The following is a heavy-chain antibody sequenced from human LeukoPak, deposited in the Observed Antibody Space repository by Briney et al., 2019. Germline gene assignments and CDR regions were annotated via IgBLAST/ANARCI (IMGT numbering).Heavy chain of an antibody. CDR3: TRDLEY. CDR1: GYTFSDYT. J-gene: IGHJ4*02. CDR2: ISSGGSVM. Sequence: GGSLRLSCGASGYTFSDYTMNWVRQAPGKGPEWISYISSGGSVMHYADSVKGRFTISRDNVENSLYLQMNSLRVEDTAVYYCTRDLEYWGQGVLVTVSS. V-gene: IGHV3-48*01.